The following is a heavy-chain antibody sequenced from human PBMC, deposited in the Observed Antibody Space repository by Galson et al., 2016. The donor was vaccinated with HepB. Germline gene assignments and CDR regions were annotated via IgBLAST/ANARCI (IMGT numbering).Heavy chain of an antibody. J-gene: IGHJ4*02. D-gene: IGHD3-10*01. Sequence: PALVKPTQTLTLTCTFSGFSLSTNGVGVGWIRQPPGKALEWLALIYWGDDKRYSQSLTTRLTITKDTSKNQVVLTMTTIDPVDTATYYCAHRRYYYGSGSFYSRADYFDYWGQGTLVTVSS. CDR2: IYWGDDK. CDR1: GFSLSTNGVG. CDR3: AHRRYYYGSGSFYSRADYFDY. V-gene: IGHV2-5*02.